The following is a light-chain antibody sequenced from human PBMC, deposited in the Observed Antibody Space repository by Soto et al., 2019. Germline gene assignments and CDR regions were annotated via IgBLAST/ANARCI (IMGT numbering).Light chain of an antibody. CDR1: QDINTY. V-gene: IGKV1-5*01. CDR3: QQYDSLWT. J-gene: IGKJ1*01. CDR2: GAS. Sequence: GGRVTITCRASQDINTYLAWYQHKPGKAPKVLIYGASSLESGVPSRFSGSGSGTEFTLTISSLQPDDSATYYCQQYDSLWTFGQGTKVDIK.